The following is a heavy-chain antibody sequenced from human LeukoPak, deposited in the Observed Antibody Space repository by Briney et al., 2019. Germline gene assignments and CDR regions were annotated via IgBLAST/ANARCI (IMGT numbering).Heavy chain of an antibody. D-gene: IGHD3-9*01. CDR2: FDPEDGET. CDR1: GYTLTELS. Sequence: ASVKVSCKVSGYTLTELSMHWVRQAPGKGLEWMGGFDPEDGETIYAQKFQGRVTITADESTSTAYMELSSLRSEDTAVYYCASLTLILTGPNYGMDVWGQGTTVTVSS. CDR3: ASLTLILTGPNYGMDV. J-gene: IGHJ6*02. V-gene: IGHV1-24*01.